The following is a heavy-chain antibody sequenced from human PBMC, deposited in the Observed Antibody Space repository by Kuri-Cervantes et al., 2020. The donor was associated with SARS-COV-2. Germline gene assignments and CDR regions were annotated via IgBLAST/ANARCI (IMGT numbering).Heavy chain of an antibody. CDR1: GFIFSSHS. CDR2: ISSSSSTI. CDR3: ARDEGPFQTTDIAVTGTTDVGPPTLFDY. V-gene: IGHV3-48*04. D-gene: IGHD6-19*01. Sequence: GGSLRLSCAASGFIFSSHSMNWVRQAPGKGLEWVSYISSSSSTIYYADSVKGRFTISRDNAKNSLYLQMNSLRAEDTAVYYCARDEGPFQTTDIAVTGTTDVGPPTLFDYWGQGTLVTVSS. J-gene: IGHJ4*02.